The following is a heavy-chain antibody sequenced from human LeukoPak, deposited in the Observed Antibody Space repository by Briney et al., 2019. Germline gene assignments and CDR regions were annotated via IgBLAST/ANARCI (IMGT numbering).Heavy chain of an antibody. CDR2: IYYSGTT. V-gene: IGHV4-39*01. CDR3: ARQWGARYDAWFDP. Sequence: SETLSLTCTVSGGSITSSSYYWGWIRQPPGKGLEWIGNIYYSGTTYYNPSLKSRLSMSIDTSKNQFSLKLSSVTAADTAVYYCARQWGARYDAWFDPWGQGILVTVSS. J-gene: IGHJ5*02. D-gene: IGHD3-16*01. CDR1: GGSITSSSYY.